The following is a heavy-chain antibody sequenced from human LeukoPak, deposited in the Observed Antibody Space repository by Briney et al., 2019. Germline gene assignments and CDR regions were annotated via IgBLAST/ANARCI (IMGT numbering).Heavy chain of an antibody. CDR3: ARDRGWCSSTSCYALNWFDP. CDR2: INHSGST. CDR1: GGSISSSSYY. D-gene: IGHD2-2*01. J-gene: IGHJ5*02. Sequence: PSETLSLTCTVSGGSISSSSYYWSWIRQPPGKGLEWIGEINHSGSTNYNPSLKSRVTISVDTSKNQFSLKLSSVTAADTAVYYCARDRGWCSSTSCYALNWFDPWGQGTLVTVSS. V-gene: IGHV4-39*07.